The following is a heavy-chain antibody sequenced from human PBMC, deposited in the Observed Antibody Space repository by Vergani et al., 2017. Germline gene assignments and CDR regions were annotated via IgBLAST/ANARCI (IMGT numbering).Heavy chain of an antibody. CDR1: GYLFTSYW. CDR2: IYPGDSDT. V-gene: IGHV5-51*01. D-gene: IGHD6-19*01. Sequence: EVQLVQSGAEVKKPGVSLTLSCKVSGYLFTSYWIGWGRQMPGKGLEWMGIIYPGDSDTRYSPSFQGQVTISADKSISTAYLQWSSLKASDPAMYYWARLEYSSGYWGQGTLVTVSS. J-gene: IGHJ4*02. CDR3: ARLEYSSGY.